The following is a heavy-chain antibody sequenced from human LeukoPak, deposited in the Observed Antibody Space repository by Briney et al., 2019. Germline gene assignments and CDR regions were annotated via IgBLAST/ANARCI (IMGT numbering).Heavy chain of an antibody. D-gene: IGHD3-9*01. CDR2: IYYSGST. V-gene: IGHV4-39*01. CDR1: GGSINSSSFY. Sequence: SETLSLTCTVSGGSINSSSFYWGWIRQPPGKGLEWIGTIYYSGSTYYNPSLKSRVTISVDTSKNQFSLKLSSVTAADTAVYYCARRWGTKRILTGYYHMGFDYWGQGTLVTVSS. CDR3: ARRWGTKRILTGYYHMGFDY. J-gene: IGHJ4*02.